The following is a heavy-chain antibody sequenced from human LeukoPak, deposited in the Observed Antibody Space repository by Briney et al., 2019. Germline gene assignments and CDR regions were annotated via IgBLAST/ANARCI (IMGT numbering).Heavy chain of an antibody. CDR1: GFTFNDYC. CDR3: ARGNQWLIY. CDR2: ITWNGGST. Sequence: GGSLRLSCATSGFTFNDYCMSWVRQAAGKGLEWVSGITWNGGSTNYADSVKGRFTVSRDNAKNSLLLQMNSLRAEDTALYYCARGNQWLIYWGQGTLVTVSS. D-gene: IGHD6-19*01. V-gene: IGHV3-20*04. J-gene: IGHJ4*02.